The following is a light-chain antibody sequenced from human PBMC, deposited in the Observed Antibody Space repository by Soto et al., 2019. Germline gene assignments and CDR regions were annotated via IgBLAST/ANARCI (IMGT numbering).Light chain of an antibody. V-gene: IGLV2-14*01. CDR2: DVS. Sequence: QSVLTQPASVSGSPGQSITISCTGTSSDVDGYNYVSWYQQHPGKAPKLMIYDVSNRPSGVSNRFSGSKSGNTASLTISGLQAEDEADYYCSSYRSRSTLLYVFGTGTQLTVL. CDR1: SSDVDGYNY. J-gene: IGLJ1*01. CDR3: SSYRSRSTLLYV.